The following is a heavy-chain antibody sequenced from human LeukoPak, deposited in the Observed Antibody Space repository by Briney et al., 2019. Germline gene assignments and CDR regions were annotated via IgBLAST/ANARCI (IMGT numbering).Heavy chain of an antibody. J-gene: IGHJ6*02. CDR3: ARAVLLSCGWSPHYYYGMDV. D-gene: IGHD6-19*01. Sequence: SQTLSLTCAISGDSVSSNSAAWNWIRQSPSRGLEWLGRTYYRSKWYNDYAVSVKSRITINPDTSKNQFSLQLNSVTPEDTAVYYCARAVLLSCGWSPHYYYGMDVWGQGTTVTVSS. CDR1: GDSVSSNSAA. CDR2: TYYRSKWYN. V-gene: IGHV6-1*01.